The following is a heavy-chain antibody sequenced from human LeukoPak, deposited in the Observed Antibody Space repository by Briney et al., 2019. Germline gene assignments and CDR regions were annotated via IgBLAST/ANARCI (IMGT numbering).Heavy chain of an antibody. CDR3: VKGRSNRNPYFDY. V-gene: IGHV3-64D*06. D-gene: IGHD1-14*01. CDR2: IISNGGST. CDR1: GFTFSSYA. J-gene: IGHJ4*02. Sequence: GESLKISCSASGFTFSSYAMHWVRQAPGKGLEYGSAIISNGGSTYYAGSGKGRFTISRDNSKNTLYLQMSRLRAEDTAVYYCVKGRSNRNPYFDYWGQGTLVTVSS.